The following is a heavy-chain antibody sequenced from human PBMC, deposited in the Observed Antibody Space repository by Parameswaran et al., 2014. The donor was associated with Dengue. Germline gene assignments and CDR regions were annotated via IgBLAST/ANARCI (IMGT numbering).Heavy chain of an antibody. CDR2: IYPGDSDT. D-gene: IGHD4-23*01. CDR3: ARSVEGATNYYYGMDV. CDR1: GYSFTSYW. V-gene: IGHV5-51*01. Sequence: KVSCRGSGYSFTSYWIGWVRQMPGKGLEWMGIIYPGDSDTRYSPSFQGQVTISADKSISTAYLQWSSLKASDTAMYYCARSVEGATNYYYGMDVWGQGTTVTVSS. J-gene: IGHJ6*02.